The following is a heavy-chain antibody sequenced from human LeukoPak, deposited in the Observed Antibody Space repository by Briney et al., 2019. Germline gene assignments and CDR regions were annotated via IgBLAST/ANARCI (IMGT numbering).Heavy chain of an antibody. D-gene: IGHD3-22*01. J-gene: IGHJ4*02. CDR2: IHYTGST. Sequence: SETLSLTCFVSGGSISGSHWSWIRQPPGKGLEWIGYIHYTGSTDYNPSLKSRVTISVDTSKNQFSLKLSSVTAADTAVYYCARRGYYDSSDDYWGQGTLVTVSS. CDR3: ARRGYYDSSDDY. CDR1: GGSISGSH. V-gene: IGHV4-59*08.